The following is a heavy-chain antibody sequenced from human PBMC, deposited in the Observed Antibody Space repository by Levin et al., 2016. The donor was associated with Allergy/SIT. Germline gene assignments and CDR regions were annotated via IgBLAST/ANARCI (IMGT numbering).Heavy chain of an antibody. D-gene: IGHD6-19*01. Sequence: LSLTCAASGFALSSYGMHWVRQAPGKELEWVAGISSDGRNQHYIDSVKGRFTISRDTSKNMVYLQMNSLRVEDTAFYYCARDSPGQWLVPVLQDWGQGTLVTVSS. CDR1: GFALSSYG. CDR3: ARDSPGQWLVPVLQD. J-gene: IGHJ1*01. V-gene: IGHV3-30*03. CDR2: ISSDGRNQ.